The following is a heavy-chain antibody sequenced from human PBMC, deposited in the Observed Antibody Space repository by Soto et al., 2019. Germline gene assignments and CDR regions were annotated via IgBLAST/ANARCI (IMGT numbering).Heavy chain of an antibody. CDR2: ISGGNT. D-gene: IGHD7-27*01. Sequence: EVQLLESGGGLVQPGGSLRLSCAASGFSFSSYAMSWVRQAPGKGLEWVSAISGGNTYYGDSVKGRFTISRDNSKNTLYLQMKSLRVEDTAVYYCAKDPGLFDSWGQGTLVTVSS. CDR1: GFSFSSYA. CDR3: AKDPGLFDS. V-gene: IGHV3-23*01. J-gene: IGHJ4*02.